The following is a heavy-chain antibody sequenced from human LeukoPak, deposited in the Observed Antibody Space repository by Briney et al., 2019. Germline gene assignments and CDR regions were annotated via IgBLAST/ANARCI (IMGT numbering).Heavy chain of an antibody. CDR1: GYTLTELS. CDR3: ATDSSRVSRGDY. CDR2: FDPEDGET. D-gene: IGHD6-6*01. J-gene: IGHJ4*02. V-gene: IGHV1-24*01. Sequence: ASVKVSCKVSGYTLTELSMRWVRQAPGKGLEWMGGFDPEDGETIYAQKFQGRVTMTEDTSTDTAYMELSSLRSEDTAVYYCATDSSRVSRGDYWGQGTLVTVSS.